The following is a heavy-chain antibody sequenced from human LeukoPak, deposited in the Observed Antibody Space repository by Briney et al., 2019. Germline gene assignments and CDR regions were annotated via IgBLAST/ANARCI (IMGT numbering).Heavy chain of an antibody. D-gene: IGHD3-9*01. CDR2: IYYSGST. V-gene: IGHV4-59*01. Sequence: SETLSLTCTVSGGSISSYYWSWIRQPPGKGLEWIGYIYYSGSTNYNPSLKSRVTISVDTSKNQFSLKLCSVTAADTAVYYCATTGGILTGYRHAFDIWGQGTMVTVSS. CDR1: GGSISSYY. CDR3: ATTGGILTGYRHAFDI. J-gene: IGHJ3*02.